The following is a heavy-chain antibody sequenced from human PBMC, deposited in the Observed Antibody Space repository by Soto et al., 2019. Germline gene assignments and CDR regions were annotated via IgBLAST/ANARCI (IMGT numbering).Heavy chain of an antibody. V-gene: IGHV2-5*01. CDR3: AHRHHLGGFYI. D-gene: IGHD2-15*01. CDR1: GFSLNTSAVG. J-gene: IGHJ3*02. CDR2: INWNDDE. Sequence: TQTLGQACRFSGFSLNTSAVGVGWIRQPPGGALEWLALINWNDDERYSPSLKDRLTITKDTSKNHVVLTMTNIDPVDTATYYCAHRHHLGGFYIGGQGTTVTV.